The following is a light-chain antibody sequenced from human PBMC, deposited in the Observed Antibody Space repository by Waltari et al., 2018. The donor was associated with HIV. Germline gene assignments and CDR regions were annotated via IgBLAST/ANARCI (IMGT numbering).Light chain of an antibody. CDR2: ENT. CDR1: SGSIGSKY. J-gene: IGLJ3*02. V-gene: IGLV6-57*04. CDR3: QSYDDNNSWI. Sequence: NFMLTQPHSVSESPGKTTTFSCTRHSGSIGSKYVQWYQQRPGSAPIIVIFENTKRPPGVPDRFSGSIDSSSNSASLTISGLKTEDEATYYCQSYDDNNSWIFGGGTMLTVL.